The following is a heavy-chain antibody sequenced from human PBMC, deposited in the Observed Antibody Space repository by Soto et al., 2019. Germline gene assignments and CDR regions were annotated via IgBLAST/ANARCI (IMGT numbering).Heavy chain of an antibody. V-gene: IGHV3-21*01. CDR3: TRDASRDSSARGWFDP. CDR2: ISSNSAYI. Sequence: GESLKISCAASGFTFRSFTMNWVRQAPGKGLEWVSTISSNSAYIYYTDALRGRFTISSDNAKNSLHLQMNSLRAEDTAVYYCTRDASRDSSARGWFDPWGPGTLVTVSS. CDR1: GFTFRSFT. D-gene: IGHD6-13*01. J-gene: IGHJ5*02.